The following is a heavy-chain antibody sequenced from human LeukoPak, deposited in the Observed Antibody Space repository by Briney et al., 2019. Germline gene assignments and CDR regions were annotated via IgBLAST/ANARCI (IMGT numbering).Heavy chain of an antibody. CDR3: ARDGDY. V-gene: IGHV4-61*01. CDR1: GASVSSGSYC. Sequence: SETLSLTCTVSGASVSSGSYCWSWSRQPPGKGLEWIGYIYYSGSTNYNPSLKSRVTISADTSKNQFSLKLSSVTAADTAVYYCARDGDYWGQGTLVTVSS. J-gene: IGHJ4*02. CDR2: IYYSGST.